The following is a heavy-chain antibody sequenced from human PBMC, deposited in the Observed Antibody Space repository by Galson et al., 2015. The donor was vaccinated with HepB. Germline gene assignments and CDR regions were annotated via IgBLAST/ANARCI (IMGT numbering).Heavy chain of an antibody. D-gene: IGHD1-7*01. CDR2: ISSRSSYI. Sequence: SLRLSCAASGFTFSNYNLNWVRQAPGKGLEWVSFISSRSSYIHYGDSVRGRFTSSRDNAKNSLYLQMNSLRPEDTAIYYCARGNRNYADAFDIWGQGTMVTVSS. CDR3: ARGNRNYADAFDI. CDR1: GFTFSNYN. V-gene: IGHV3-21*06. J-gene: IGHJ3*02.